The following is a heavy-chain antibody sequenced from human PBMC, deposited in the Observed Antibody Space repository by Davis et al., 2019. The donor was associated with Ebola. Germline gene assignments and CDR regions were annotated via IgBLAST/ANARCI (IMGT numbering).Heavy chain of an antibody. J-gene: IGHJ4*02. D-gene: IGHD6-19*01. Sequence: SETLSLTCSVSGGSISNYYWSWIRQPPGKGLEWIGYISYSGNTNYNPSLKSRVTISVDTSKNQFSLKLSSVTAADTAVYYCARGGDSSGWYREFDYWGQGTLVTVSS. CDR2: ISYSGNT. V-gene: IGHV4-59*12. CDR3: ARGGDSSGWYREFDY. CDR1: GGSISNYY.